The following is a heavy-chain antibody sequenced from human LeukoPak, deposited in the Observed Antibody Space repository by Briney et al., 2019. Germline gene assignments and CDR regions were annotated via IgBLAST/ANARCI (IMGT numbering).Heavy chain of an antibody. J-gene: IGHJ4*02. CDR3: GTRAY. Sequence: GGSLRLSCAASGFIFSNYWMSWVRQAPGKGLEWVANIKPDGSEKYYVDSLKGRFTISRDNAKNSLYLQMSSLRVEDTAVYYCGTRAYWGQGTLVTVSS. V-gene: IGHV3-7*01. CDR2: IKPDGSEK. CDR1: GFIFSNYW.